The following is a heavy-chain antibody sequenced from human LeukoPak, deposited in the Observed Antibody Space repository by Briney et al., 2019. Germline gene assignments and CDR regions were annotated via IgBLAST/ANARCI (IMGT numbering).Heavy chain of an antibody. J-gene: IGHJ4*02. CDR3: ARADPVGY. CDR1: GYTFTGSF. Sequence: GASVKVSCKASGYTFTGSFMHWVRQAPGQGLEWMGWINSNTGDTKFAQKFRGRVTVTRDTSISTAYMELSRLRSDDTAVYYCARADPVGYWGQGTQVTVSS. CDR2: INSNTGDT. V-gene: IGHV1-2*02.